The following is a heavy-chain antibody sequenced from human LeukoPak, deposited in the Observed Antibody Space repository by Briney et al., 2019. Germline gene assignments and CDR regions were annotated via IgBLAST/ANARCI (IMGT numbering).Heavy chain of an antibody. Sequence: PSETLSLTCAVYGGSFSGYFWSWIRQPPGEGLEWIGEINHRGSTNYNPSLKSRVTISVDTSKNQFSLKLSSVTAADTAVYYCARDRLRYFDWLSPVAFDIWGQGTMVTVSS. CDR1: GGSFSGYF. J-gene: IGHJ3*02. V-gene: IGHV4-34*01. CDR2: INHRGST. D-gene: IGHD3-9*01. CDR3: ARDRLRYFDWLSPVAFDI.